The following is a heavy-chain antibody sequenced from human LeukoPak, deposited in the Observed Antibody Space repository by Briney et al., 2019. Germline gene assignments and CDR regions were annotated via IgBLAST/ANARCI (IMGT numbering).Heavy chain of an antibody. CDR1: GFTFSTYA. Sequence: PGGSLRLSCAASGFTFSTYAMSWVRQGPGKGLEWVSSISGSGGSTYYADSVKGRFTISRDNSKNTLYLQMNSLRAEDTAVYYCAAAPRAATPLPPVDYWGQGTLVTVSS. D-gene: IGHD6-13*01. CDR2: ISGSGGST. J-gene: IGHJ4*02. V-gene: IGHV3-23*01. CDR3: AAAPRAATPLPPVDY.